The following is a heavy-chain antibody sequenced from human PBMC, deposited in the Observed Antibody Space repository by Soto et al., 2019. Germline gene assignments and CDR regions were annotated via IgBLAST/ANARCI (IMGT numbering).Heavy chain of an antibody. CDR3: AKEGSRIDAFDI. CDR1: GFTFSNYD. J-gene: IGHJ3*02. CDR2: ISYDGSNK. Sequence: QVQLVESGGGVVQPGRSLRLSCAASGFTFSNYDMHWVRQAPGKGLHWVAVISYDGSNKYYADSVKGRFTISRDNSKNTLYLQMNSLRAEDTAVYYCAKEGSRIDAFDIWGQGTMVTVSS. V-gene: IGHV3-30*18. D-gene: IGHD1-26*01.